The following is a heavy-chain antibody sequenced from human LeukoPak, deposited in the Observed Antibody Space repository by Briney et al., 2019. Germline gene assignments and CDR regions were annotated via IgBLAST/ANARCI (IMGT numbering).Heavy chain of an antibody. Sequence: SETLSLTCTVSGYSISSGYYWGWFRQPPGKGLEWIGGIYLSGSTYYNPSLKCRVTISVDTSKNQFSLKLSSVTAADTAVYYCARGPPLLGCSSTRSYTRGLRFDPWGQGTLVTVSS. CDR3: ARGPPLLGCSSTRSYTRGLRFDP. CDR2: IYLSGST. D-gene: IGHD2-2*02. CDR1: GYSISSGYY. J-gene: IGHJ5*02. V-gene: IGHV4-38-2*02.